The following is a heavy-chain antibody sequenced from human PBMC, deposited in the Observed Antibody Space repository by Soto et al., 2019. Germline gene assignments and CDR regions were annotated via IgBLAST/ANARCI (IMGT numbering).Heavy chain of an antibody. J-gene: IGHJ4*02. D-gene: IGHD1-20*01. Sequence: GEPLKISCKGSGYTFTSYWIAWVRQTPGKGLEWMGIIYPGDSDTRYSPSFQGQVTISADKSISTAYLQWSGLKASDTAMYYCARRLYHWNCFGYWGQGNLVTVSS. CDR3: ARRLYHWNCFGY. V-gene: IGHV5-51*01. CDR1: GYTFTSYW. CDR2: IYPGDSDT.